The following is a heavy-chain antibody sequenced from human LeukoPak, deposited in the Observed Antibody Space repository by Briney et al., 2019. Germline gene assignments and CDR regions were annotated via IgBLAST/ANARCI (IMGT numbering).Heavy chain of an antibody. Sequence: INPNSGGTNYAQKFQGRVTMTRDTSISTAYMELSRLRSDDTAVYYCARGGYSYGYPYYFDYWGQGTLVTVSS. CDR2: INPNSGGT. J-gene: IGHJ4*02. D-gene: IGHD5-18*01. V-gene: IGHV1-2*02. CDR3: ARGGYSYGYPYYFDY.